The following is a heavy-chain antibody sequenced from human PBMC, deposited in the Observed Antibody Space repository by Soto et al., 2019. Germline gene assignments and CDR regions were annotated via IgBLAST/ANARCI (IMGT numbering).Heavy chain of an antibody. J-gene: IGHJ4*02. CDR3: PRGGWHLLVY. V-gene: IGHV4-59*01. CDR1: GGSISSYY. Sequence: QVQLQESGPGLVKPSETLSLTCTVSGGSISSYYWSWIRQPPGKGLEWIGYIYYSGSTNYNPSLTSRLTISGDTSKIKFSLQLSSVPAADTAVSYGPRGGWHLLVYWGQGTLVTVSS. CDR2: IYYSGST. D-gene: IGHD6-19*01.